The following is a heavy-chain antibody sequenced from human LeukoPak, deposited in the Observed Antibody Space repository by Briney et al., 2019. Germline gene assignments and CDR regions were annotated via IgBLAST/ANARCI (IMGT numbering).Heavy chain of an antibody. Sequence: PGRSLRLSCAASGFTFSSYGMHWVRQAPGKGLEWVAVISYDGSDKYYADSVKGRFTISRDNSKNTLYVQMNSLRAEDAAVYYCAKGHGAYSGYLYLDHWGQGTLVTVSS. CDR3: AKGHGAYSGYLYLDH. J-gene: IGHJ4*02. V-gene: IGHV3-30*18. CDR2: ISYDGSDK. D-gene: IGHD5-12*01. CDR1: GFTFSSYG.